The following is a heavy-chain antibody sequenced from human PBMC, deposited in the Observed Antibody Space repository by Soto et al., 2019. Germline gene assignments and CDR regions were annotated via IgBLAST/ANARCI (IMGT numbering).Heavy chain of an antibody. CDR2: IYHIGSS. V-gene: IGHV4-31*03. CDR1: GGSMDSGAYY. Sequence: QVRLQEWGPGLVRPSQTLSLTCTVSGGSMDSGAYYWGWIRQFPGKGLEWIGYIYHIGSSYYNSSLKSRLTSSIDTSKNQFSLNMTSVTAADTAVYYCVRGTATIRPFFFDSWGLGILVTVSS. D-gene: IGHD6-25*01. CDR3: VRGTATIRPFFFDS. J-gene: IGHJ4*02.